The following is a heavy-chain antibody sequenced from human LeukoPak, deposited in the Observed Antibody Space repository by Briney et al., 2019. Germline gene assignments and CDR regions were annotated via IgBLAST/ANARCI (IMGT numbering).Heavy chain of an antibody. D-gene: IGHD3-3*01. CDR3: ARDFALSGRGFDP. CDR2: IYHSGTT. V-gene: IGHV4-61*01. CDR1: GGSVSSANYY. J-gene: IGHJ5*02. Sequence: SETLSLTCTVSGGSVSSANYYWSWIRQPPGKGLEWIFYIYHSGTTNYNPSLKSRVTISVDTSNNRFSLKVSSVTAADTAVYYCARDFALSGRGFDPWGQGTLVTVSS.